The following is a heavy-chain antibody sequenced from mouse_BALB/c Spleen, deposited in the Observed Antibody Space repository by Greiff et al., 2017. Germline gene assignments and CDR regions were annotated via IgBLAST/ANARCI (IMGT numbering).Heavy chain of an antibody. V-gene: IGHV14-3*02. Sequence: EVQLQQSGAELVKPGASVKLSCTASGFNIKDTYMHWVKQRPEQGLEWIGRIDPANGNTKYDPKFQGKATITADTSSNTAYLQLSSLTSEDTAVYYCAREGNYGGAWFAYWGQGTLVTVSA. D-gene: IGHD2-1*01. J-gene: IGHJ3*01. CDR3: AREGNYGGAWFAY. CDR1: GFNIKDTY. CDR2: IDPANGNT.